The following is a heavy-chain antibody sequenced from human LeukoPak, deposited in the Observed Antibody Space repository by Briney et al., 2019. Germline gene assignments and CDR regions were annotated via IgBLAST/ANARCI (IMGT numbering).Heavy chain of an antibody. J-gene: IGHJ3*02. V-gene: IGHV3-53*01. Sequence: RGSLRLSCAASGFIVNTNYMTWVRQAPCKGLEWVSILFGGCTAYYADSVKGRFTISRDISKNTLYLQMNSLRAEDTAVYYCARGGHSMIVAFDIWGQGTMVTVSS. CDR2: LFGGCTA. D-gene: IGHD3-22*01. CDR1: GFIVNTNY. CDR3: ARGGHSMIVAFDI.